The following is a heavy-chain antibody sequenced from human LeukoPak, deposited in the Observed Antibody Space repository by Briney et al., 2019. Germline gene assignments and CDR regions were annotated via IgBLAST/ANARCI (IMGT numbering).Heavy chain of an antibody. V-gene: IGHV4-30-4*01. CDR1: GGSISSGDYY. D-gene: IGHD3-10*01. J-gene: IGHJ6*02. CDR2: IYYSGST. Sequence: SQTLSLTCTVSGGSISSGDYYWSWIRQPPGKGLEWIGYIYYSGSTYYNPSLKSRVTISVDTSKNQFSLKLSSVTAADTAVYYCARDNGDGSGSSYYYYYYGMDVWGQGTTVTVSS. CDR3: ARDNGDGSGSSYYYYYYGMDV.